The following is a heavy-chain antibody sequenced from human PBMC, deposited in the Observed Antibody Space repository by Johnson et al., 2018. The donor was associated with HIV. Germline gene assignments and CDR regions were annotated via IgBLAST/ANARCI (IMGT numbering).Heavy chain of an antibody. CDR1: GFSFSSYA. CDR3: ARELRGPDAFDI. CDR2: VSYETTNK. J-gene: IGHJ3*02. V-gene: IGHV3-30-3*01. Sequence: QVQLVESGGGVVQPGKSLSLSCVASGFSFSSYAMHWVRQAPGKGLEWVAVVSYETTNKHYADSVKGRFTISRDNSKSTLILQMNGLKDEDTAIYYCARELRGPDAFDIWGQGTMVTVSS.